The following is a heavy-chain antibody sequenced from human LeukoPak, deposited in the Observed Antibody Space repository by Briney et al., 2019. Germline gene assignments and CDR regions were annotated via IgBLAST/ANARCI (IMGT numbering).Heavy chain of an antibody. CDR1: GFTFSSYS. Sequence: GGSLRLSCAASGFTFSSYSMNWVRQAPGKGLEWVSSISSSSSYIYYADSVKGRFTISRDNAKNSLYLQMNSLRDEDTAVYYCARIGYSSSSNDYWGQGTLVIVSS. CDR2: ISSSSSYI. CDR3: ARIGYSSSSNDY. V-gene: IGHV3-21*01. D-gene: IGHD6-6*01. J-gene: IGHJ4*02.